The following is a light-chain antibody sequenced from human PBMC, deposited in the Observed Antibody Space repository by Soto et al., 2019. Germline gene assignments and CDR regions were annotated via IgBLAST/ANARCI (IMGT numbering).Light chain of an antibody. J-gene: IGLJ3*02. CDR2: LNSDGSH. CDR1: SGHSNYA. Sequence: QSVLTQSPSASASLGASVKLTCTLSSGHSNYAIAWHQQQPEKGPRYLMKLNSDGSHSKGDGIPDRFSGSSSGAERYLTISSLQSEDEADYYCQTWGTVTPWVFGGGTKLTVL. CDR3: QTWGTVTPWV. V-gene: IGLV4-69*01.